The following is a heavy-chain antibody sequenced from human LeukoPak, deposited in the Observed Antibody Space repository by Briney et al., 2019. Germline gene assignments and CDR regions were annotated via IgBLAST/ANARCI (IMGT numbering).Heavy chain of an antibody. CDR3: ARAIYRAIVGAIPSDP. D-gene: IGHD1-26*01. V-gene: IGHV1-2*06. CDR2: INPNSGGT. J-gene: IGHJ5*02. Sequence: ASVKVSCKASGYTFTGYYMHWVQQAPGQGLEWMGRINPNSGGTNYAQKFQGRVTMTRDTSISTAYMELSRLRSDDTAVYYCARAIYRAIVGAIPSDPWGQGTLVTVSS. CDR1: GYTFTGYY.